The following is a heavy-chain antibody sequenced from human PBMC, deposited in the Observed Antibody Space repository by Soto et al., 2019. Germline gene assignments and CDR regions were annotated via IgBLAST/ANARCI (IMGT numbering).Heavy chain of an antibody. CDR2: IYYAGSF. CDR1: NGSISPYY. D-gene: IGHD3-10*01. CDR3: ARRYGLSAFDI. J-gene: IGHJ3*02. V-gene: IGHV4-59*08. Sequence: PLETLSLTCTVSNGSISPYYWSWIRQSPGKGLEWIGYIYYAGSFTYNPSLKSRVTISLNTSKNEVSLRLTSVTAADTAVYYCARRYGLSAFDIWGQGTMVTVSS.